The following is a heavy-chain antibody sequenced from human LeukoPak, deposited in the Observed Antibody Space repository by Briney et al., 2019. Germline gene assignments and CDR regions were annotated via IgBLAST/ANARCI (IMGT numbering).Heavy chain of an antibody. CDR1: GYTFTSYG. J-gene: IGHJ3*02. D-gene: IGHD3-22*01. Sequence: ASVKVSCKASGYTFTSYGISWVWQAHGPGNEWMGCISAYNGNTNYAQKLQGRVTMTTDTSTSTAYMELRSLRSDDTAVYYCARDGSSGYYNQDAFDIWGQGTMVTVSS. CDR3: ARDGSSGYYNQDAFDI. CDR2: ISAYNGNT. V-gene: IGHV1-18*01.